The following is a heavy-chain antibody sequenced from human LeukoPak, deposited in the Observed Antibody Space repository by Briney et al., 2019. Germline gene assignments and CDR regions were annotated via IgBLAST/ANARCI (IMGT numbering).Heavy chain of an antibody. V-gene: IGHV1-2*02. CDR3: ARDDSSGFLIDY. D-gene: IGHD3-22*01. J-gene: IGHJ4*02. Sequence: ASVKVSCKASGYTFTGYYMHWVRQAPGQGLEWMGWINPNSGGTNYAQKFQGRVTMTRDTSISTAYMELGRLRSDDTAVYYCARDDSSGFLIDYWGQGTLVTVSS. CDR2: INPNSGGT. CDR1: GYTFTGYY.